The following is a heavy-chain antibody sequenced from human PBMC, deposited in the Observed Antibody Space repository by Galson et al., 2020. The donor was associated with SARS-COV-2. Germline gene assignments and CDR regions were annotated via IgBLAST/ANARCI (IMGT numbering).Heavy chain of an antibody. V-gene: IGHV3-33*06. CDR2: IWTDGINK. J-gene: IGHJ4*02. D-gene: IGHD2-21*01. Sequence: GGSLRLSCAVSGLTFRNYGMHWVRQAPDKGLEWVAVIWTDGINKYYADSVKGRFTISRDNSKNTLYLEMNSLRAEDTAIYYCAKERGPFVGWDYWGQGTLVAVSS. CDR3: AKERGPFVGWDY. CDR1: GLTFRNYG.